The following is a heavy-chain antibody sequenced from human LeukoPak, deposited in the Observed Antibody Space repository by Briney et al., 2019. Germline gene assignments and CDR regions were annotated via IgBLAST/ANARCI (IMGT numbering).Heavy chain of an antibody. CDR1: GGSFSGYY. J-gene: IGHJ4*02. CDR3: AGNFKEAAAGNFEC. V-gene: IGHV4-34*01. D-gene: IGHD6-13*01. CDR2: INHSGST. Sequence: PSETLSLTCAVSGGSFSGYYWSWIRQPPGKGLEWIGEINHSGSTNYNPSLKSRVTISVDTSKKQFSLMLRSVPTADTAVYYCAGNFKEAAAGNFECWGQGGLVGVCS.